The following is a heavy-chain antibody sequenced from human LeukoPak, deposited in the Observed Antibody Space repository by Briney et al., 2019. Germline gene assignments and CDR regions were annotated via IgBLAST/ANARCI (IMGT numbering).Heavy chain of an antibody. CDR2: ISGSGGST. CDR3: AKDYYDSSGHPDAFDI. D-gene: IGHD3-22*01. CDR1: GFPFSSYG. Sequence: PGGSLLLSCAASGFPFSSYGMSWVRQAPGKGLEWVSAISGSGGSTYYADSVKGRFTISRDNSKNTLYLQMNSLRAEDTAVYYCAKDYYDSSGHPDAFDIWGQGTMVTVSS. V-gene: IGHV3-23*01. J-gene: IGHJ3*02.